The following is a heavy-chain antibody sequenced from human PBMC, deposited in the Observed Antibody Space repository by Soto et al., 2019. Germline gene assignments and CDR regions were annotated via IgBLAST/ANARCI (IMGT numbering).Heavy chain of an antibody. J-gene: IGHJ6*03. D-gene: IGHD6-6*01. CDR1: GVTFSSFT. CDR2: TLSSSGSS. Sequence: EVQLVESGGGLVKPGGSLRLSCAASGVTFSSFTFNWVRQAPGKGLEWVSFTLSSSGSSYYADSVKGRFTISRDNTKNSLYLQMTSMKDEAAAVYYCAWGAGEPLVRRGFYYYYRDVWGKGTTVTVSS. V-gene: IGHV3-21*01. CDR3: AWGAGEPLVRRGFYYYYRDV.